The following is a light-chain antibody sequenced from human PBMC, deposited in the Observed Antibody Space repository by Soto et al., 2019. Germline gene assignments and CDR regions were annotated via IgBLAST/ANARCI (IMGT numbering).Light chain of an antibody. Sequence: DIQMPQSPSTLSGWAGDRVALNCRASQSLSGWLAWYQQTPGKAPKLLISDAFRRESGVPSRFRGSGSRTEFSLTISSLQPGDSATFYCQQHASYPWTFGQGTKVDIK. CDR3: QQHASYPWT. CDR1: QSLSGW. CDR2: DAF. V-gene: IGKV1-5*01. J-gene: IGKJ1*01.